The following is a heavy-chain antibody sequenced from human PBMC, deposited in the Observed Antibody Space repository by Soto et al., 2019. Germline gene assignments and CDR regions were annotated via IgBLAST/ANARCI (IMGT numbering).Heavy chain of an antibody. CDR2: ISYDGSNK. V-gene: IGHV3-30-3*01. D-gene: IGHD3-22*01. CDR1: GFTFSSYA. J-gene: IGHJ6*02. CDR3: ARDRLYDSNTYCYNYGMDA. Sequence: VQLVESGGGVVQPGRSLRLSCAASGFTFSSYAMHWVRQAPGKGLEWVAVISYDGSNKYYADSVKGRFTISRDNSKNTLYLQMNSLRAEDTAVYYCARDRLYDSNTYCYNYGMDAWGQGPTVTVSS.